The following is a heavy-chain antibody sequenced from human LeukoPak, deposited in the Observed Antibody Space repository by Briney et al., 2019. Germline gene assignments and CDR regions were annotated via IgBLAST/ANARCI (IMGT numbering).Heavy chain of an antibody. D-gene: IGHD6-6*01. Sequence: GGSLRLSCAASGFTFSSYSMNWVRQAPGKGLEWGSSISSSSSYIYYADSVKGRFTISRDNAKNSLYLQMNSLRAEDTAVYYCARDSREYSSSPTQFDYWGQGTLVTVSS. CDR2: ISSSSSYI. V-gene: IGHV3-21*01. CDR1: GFTFSSYS. CDR3: ARDSREYSSSPTQFDY. J-gene: IGHJ4*02.